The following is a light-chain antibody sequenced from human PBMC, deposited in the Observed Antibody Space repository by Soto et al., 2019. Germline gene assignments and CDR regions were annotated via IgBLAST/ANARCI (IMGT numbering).Light chain of an antibody. J-gene: IGKJ1*01. V-gene: IGKV3-15*01. Sequence: EIVLTQSPGTLSLSPGETATLSCRSSQTVGTNFLAWYQQKPGQAPRLLIYGAYTRATGIPARFSGSGSGTDFTLTISSLQSEDFAVYYCQHYNYWPPKTFGQGTKVDIK. CDR3: QHYNYWPPKT. CDR2: GAY. CDR1: QTVGTN.